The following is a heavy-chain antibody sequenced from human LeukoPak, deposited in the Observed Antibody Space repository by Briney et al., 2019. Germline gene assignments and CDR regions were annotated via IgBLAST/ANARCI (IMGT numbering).Heavy chain of an antibody. CDR1: GFTFRNYG. CDR2: ATIDERSV. J-gene: IGHJ4*02. V-gene: IGHV3-30*03. D-gene: IGHD5-12*01. CDR3: AGEVLGYRGYDPDYFAS. Sequence: PGGSLRLSCAASGFTFRNYGMHWIRQAPGKGLEWVGVATIDERSVFCADSVQGRFIISRDNSKTTLYLQMNNLRPEDTALYYCAGEVLGYRGYDPDYFASWGQGTLVIVSS.